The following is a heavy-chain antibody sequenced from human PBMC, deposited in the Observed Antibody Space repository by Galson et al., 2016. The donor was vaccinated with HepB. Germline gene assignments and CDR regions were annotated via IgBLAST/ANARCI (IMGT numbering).Heavy chain of an antibody. V-gene: IGHV3-30*18. CDR3: AKDGAYSSGWYPVDQ. D-gene: IGHD6-19*01. J-gene: IGHJ4*02. CDR2: ISYDGSNK. Sequence: SLRLSCAGSGFTFSSYGMHWVRQAPGKGLEWVAAISYDGSNKYYADSVKGRVTISRDDSKNTLYLQINTLRVEDTAQYYCAKDGAYSSGWYPVDQWGRGTLATVSS. CDR1: GFTFSSYG.